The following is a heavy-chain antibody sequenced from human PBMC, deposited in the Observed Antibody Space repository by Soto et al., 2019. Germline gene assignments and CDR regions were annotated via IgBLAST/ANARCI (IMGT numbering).Heavy chain of an antibody. V-gene: IGHV1-18*01. J-gene: IGHJ6*02. Sequence: QVQLVQSGAEVKKPGASVEVSCKASGYTFTSYGISWVRQAPGQGLEWMGWISAYNGNTNYAQKLQGRVTMTTDTSTSTAYMELRSLRSDDTAVYYCASSKTYSSSLNYYYYYGMDVWGQGTTVTVSS. CDR2: ISAYNGNT. D-gene: IGHD6-6*01. CDR1: GYTFTSYG. CDR3: ASSKTYSSSLNYYYYYGMDV.